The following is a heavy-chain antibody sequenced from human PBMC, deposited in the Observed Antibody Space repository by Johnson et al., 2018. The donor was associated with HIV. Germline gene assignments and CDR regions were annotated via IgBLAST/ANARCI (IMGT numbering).Heavy chain of an antibody. Sequence: VQLVESGGGLVQPGGSLRLSCAASGFTFGRYWMHWVRQAPGKGLVWVSRINADGRSTTYADSVKGRFTISRDNAQNTLYLQMNSLRVEDTAVYYCAKFPYTAMASDAFDIWGQGTMVTVSS. V-gene: IGHV3-74*01. CDR3: AKFPYTAMASDAFDI. J-gene: IGHJ3*02. CDR1: GFTFGRYW. CDR2: INADGRST. D-gene: IGHD5-18*01.